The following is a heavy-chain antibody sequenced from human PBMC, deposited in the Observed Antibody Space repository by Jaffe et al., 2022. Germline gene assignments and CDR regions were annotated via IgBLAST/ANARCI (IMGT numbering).Heavy chain of an antibody. CDR1: GFTFSSYG. J-gene: IGHJ4*02. V-gene: IGHV3-30*02. D-gene: IGHD6-19*01. CDR3: AKSSPYSSGWHTDY. Sequence: QVQLVESGGGVVQPGGSLRLSCAASGFTFSSYGMHWVRQAPGKGLEWVAFIRYDGSNKYYADSVKGRFTISRDNSKNTLYLQMNSLRAEDTAVYYCAKSSPYSSGWHTDYWGQGTLVTVSS. CDR2: IRYDGSNK.